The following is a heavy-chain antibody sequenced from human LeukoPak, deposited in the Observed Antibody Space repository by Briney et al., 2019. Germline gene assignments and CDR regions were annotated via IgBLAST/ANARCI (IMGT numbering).Heavy chain of an antibody. CDR3: AKDETRGYSGYDLDY. D-gene: IGHD5-12*01. CDR2: IWYDGSNK. V-gene: IGHV3-33*06. CDR1: GFAFSSYG. J-gene: IGHJ4*02. Sequence: GGSLRLSCAASGFAFSSYGMHWVRQAPGKGLEWVAVIWYDGSNKYYADSVRGRFTISRDNSQNTLYLQMNSLRAEDTAIYYCAKDETRGYSGYDLDYWGQGTLVTVSS.